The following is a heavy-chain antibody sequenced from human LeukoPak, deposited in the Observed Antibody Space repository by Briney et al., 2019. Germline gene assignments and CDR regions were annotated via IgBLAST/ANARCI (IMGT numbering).Heavy chain of an antibody. V-gene: IGHV4-34*01. Sequence: PSETLSLTCAVYGGSFSGYYWSWIRQPPGKGLEWIGEINHSGSTNYNPSLKSRGTMSVDTSKNQFSLKVRSVTAADTAVYYCARDLHYYYMDVWGKGTTVTISS. CDR3: ARDLHYYYMDV. CDR2: INHSGST. J-gene: IGHJ6*03. CDR1: GGSFSGYY.